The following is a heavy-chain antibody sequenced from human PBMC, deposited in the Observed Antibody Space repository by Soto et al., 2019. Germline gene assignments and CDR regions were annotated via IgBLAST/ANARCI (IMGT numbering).Heavy chain of an antibody. CDR2: IYYSGST. CDR1: GGSISSGGYY. J-gene: IGHJ5*02. Sequence: QVQLQESGPGLVKPSQTLSLTCTVSGGSISSGGYYWSWIRQHPGKGLEWIGYIYYSGSTYYNPSLKSRVTISGDTSKNQFSLKLSSVTAADTAVYYCAREKILWFGELSEARWFDPWGQGTLVTVSS. D-gene: IGHD3-10*01. V-gene: IGHV4-31*03. CDR3: AREKILWFGELSEARWFDP.